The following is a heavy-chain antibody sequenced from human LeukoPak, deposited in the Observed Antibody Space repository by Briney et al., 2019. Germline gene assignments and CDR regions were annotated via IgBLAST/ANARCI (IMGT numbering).Heavy chain of an antibody. CDR2: INHSGST. J-gene: IGHJ4*02. D-gene: IGHD3-10*01. Sequence: PSETLSLTCAVYGGSFSGYYWSWIRQPPGKGLEWIGEINHSGSTNYNPSLKSRVTISVDTSKNQFSLKLSSVTAADTAVYYCAREPITMVRGVFDYWGQGTLVTVSS. CDR1: GGSFSGYY. CDR3: AREPITMVRGVFDY. V-gene: IGHV4-34*01.